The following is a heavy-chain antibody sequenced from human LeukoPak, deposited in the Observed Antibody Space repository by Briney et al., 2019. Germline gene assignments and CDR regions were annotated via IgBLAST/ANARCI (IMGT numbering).Heavy chain of an antibody. CDR2: ISGSAGST. CDR1: GFTFSSFA. V-gene: IGHV3-23*01. CDR3: AKERDDSGQNLALFDP. D-gene: IGHD3-22*01. Sequence: SGGSLRLSCAASGFTFSSFAMTWVRQAPGKGLEWVSGISGSAGSTYYADSVKGRFTISRDNSKNTLYLQMNSLRAEDTAVYYCAKERDDSGQNLALFDPWGQGTLVTVSS. J-gene: IGHJ5*02.